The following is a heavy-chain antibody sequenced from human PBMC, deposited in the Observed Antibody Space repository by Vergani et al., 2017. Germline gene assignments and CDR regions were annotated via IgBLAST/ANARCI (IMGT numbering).Heavy chain of an antibody. CDR3: ARGVYDSSGYYYFAHYYMDV. D-gene: IGHD3-22*01. CDR2: IYYSGST. CDR1: GGSISSYY. Sequence: QVQLQESGPGLVKPSETLSLTCTVSGGSISSYYWSWIRQPPGKGLEWIGYIYYSGSTYYNPSLKSRVTISVDTSKNQFSLKLSSVTAADTAVYYCARGVYDSSGYYYFAHYYMDVWGKGTTVTVSS. V-gene: IGHV4-59*12. J-gene: IGHJ6*03.